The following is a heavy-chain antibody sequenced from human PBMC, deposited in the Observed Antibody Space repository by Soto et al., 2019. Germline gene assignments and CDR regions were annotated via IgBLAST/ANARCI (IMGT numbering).Heavy chain of an antibody. CDR3: ARDAPPADY. Sequence: QVQLVQSGAEVKKPGASVKVSCKASGYTFTSYGISWVRQAPGQGLEWMGWIRAYNGNTNYAQKPXGRVPMTTDTSTSTASMELRSMRSADTAVYHCARDAPPADYWGQGTLVTVSS. CDR1: GYTFTSYG. V-gene: IGHV1-18*01. J-gene: IGHJ4*02. CDR2: IRAYNGNT.